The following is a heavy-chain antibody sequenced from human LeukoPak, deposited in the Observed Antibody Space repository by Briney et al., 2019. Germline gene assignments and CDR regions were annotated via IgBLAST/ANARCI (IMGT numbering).Heavy chain of an antibody. J-gene: IGHJ6*03. V-gene: IGHV1-69*05. CDR2: IIPIFGTA. CDR3: ARDYYDSSGWSYYYMDV. D-gene: IGHD3-22*01. Sequence: GASVKVSCKASGGTFSSYAISWVRQAPGQGLEWMGGIIPIFGTANYAQKFQGRVTITTDESTSTAYMELSSLRSEDTAVYYCARDYYDSSGWSYYYMDVWGKGTTVTVS. CDR1: GGTFSSYA.